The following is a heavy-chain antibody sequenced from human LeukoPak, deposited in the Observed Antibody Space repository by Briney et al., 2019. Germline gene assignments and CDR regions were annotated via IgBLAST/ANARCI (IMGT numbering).Heavy chain of an antibody. V-gene: IGHV1-18*01. CDR1: GYTFTSYG. CDR2: ISAYNGNT. Sequence: GASVTVSCKASGYTFTSYGISWVRQAPGQGLEWMGWISAYNGNTNYAQKLQGRVTMTTDTSTSTAYMELRSLRSDDTAVYYCARDAPYCSGGSCYPDYWGQGTLVTVSS. CDR3: ARDAPYCSGGSCYPDY. J-gene: IGHJ4*02. D-gene: IGHD2-15*01.